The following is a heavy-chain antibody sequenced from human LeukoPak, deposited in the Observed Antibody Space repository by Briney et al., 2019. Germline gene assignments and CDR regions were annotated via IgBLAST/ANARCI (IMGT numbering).Heavy chain of an antibody. Sequence: GASVKVSCTTSGYTFTSYYMNWVRQAPGQRPEWLGLINPSGDSTTFAQKFQGRGTMTRDTSTSPVYMELSSLTSEDTAIYYCARDWGITLVRGPPRRWFDPWGQGTLVTVSS. D-gene: IGHD3-10*01. V-gene: IGHV1-46*01. J-gene: IGHJ5*02. CDR3: ARDWGITLVRGPPRRWFDP. CDR2: INPSGDST. CDR1: GYTFTSYY.